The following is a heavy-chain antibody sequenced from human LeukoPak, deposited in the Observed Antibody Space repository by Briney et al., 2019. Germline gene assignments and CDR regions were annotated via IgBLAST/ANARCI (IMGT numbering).Heavy chain of an antibody. CDR2: IYYSGST. CDR3: ARAYSSSSDPFDY. Sequence: SETLSLTCTVSGDSVTTYYWSWIRQPPGKGLEWIGYIYYSGSTNYNPSLKSRVTISVDTSKNQFSLKLSSVTAADTAVYYCARAYSSSSDPFDYWGQGTLVTVSS. J-gene: IGHJ4*02. D-gene: IGHD6-6*01. CDR1: GDSVTTYY. V-gene: IGHV4-59*02.